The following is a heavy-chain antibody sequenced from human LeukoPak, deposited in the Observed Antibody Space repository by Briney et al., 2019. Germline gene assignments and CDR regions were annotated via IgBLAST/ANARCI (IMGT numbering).Heavy chain of an antibody. V-gene: IGHV4-34*01. CDR3: ARALYGGHDYGDY. CDR2: INHSGST. Sequence: PSETLSLTCAVYGGSFSGYYWSWIRQPPGKGLEWIGEINHSGSTNYNPSLKSRVTISVDTSKNQFSLKLSSVTAADTAVYYCARALYGGHDYGDYWGQGTLVTVSS. J-gene: IGHJ4*02. CDR1: GGSFSGYY. D-gene: IGHD4/OR15-4a*01.